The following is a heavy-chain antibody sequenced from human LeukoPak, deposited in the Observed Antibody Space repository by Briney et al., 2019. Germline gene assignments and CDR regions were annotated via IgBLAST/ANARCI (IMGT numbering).Heavy chain of an antibody. D-gene: IGHD3-3*01. CDR1: GGSISSHY. CDR2: IYHSGNT. J-gene: IGHJ3*02. V-gene: IGHV4-59*11. Sequence: PSETLSLTCTVSGGSISSHYWSWVRQTPGTGLEWIGHIYHSGNTKYNSALKGRVTISDDASKNQFSLRLSSVTAADTAVYFCARGYDFWSGVMSDAFDIWGRGTKVTVSS. CDR3: ARGYDFWSGVMSDAFDI.